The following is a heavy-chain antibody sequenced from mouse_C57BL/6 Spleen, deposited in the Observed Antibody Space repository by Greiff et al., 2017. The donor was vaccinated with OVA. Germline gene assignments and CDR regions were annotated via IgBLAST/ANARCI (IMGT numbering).Heavy chain of an antibody. CDR2: ISYDGSH. D-gene: IGHD1-1*01. V-gene: IGHV3-6*01. J-gene: IGHJ2*01. CDR1: GYSITSGYY. Sequence: DVQLQESGPGLVKPSQSLSLTCSVTGYSITSGYYWNWIRQFPGNKLEWMGYISYDGSHNYNPSIKNRISITRDTSKNQFFLKLNSVTTEYTATYYCARDINYGFDYWGQGTTLTVSS. CDR3: ARDINYGFDY.